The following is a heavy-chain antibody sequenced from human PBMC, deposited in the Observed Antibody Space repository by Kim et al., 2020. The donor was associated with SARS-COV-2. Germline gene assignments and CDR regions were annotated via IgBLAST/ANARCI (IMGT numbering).Heavy chain of an antibody. D-gene: IGHD4-17*01. CDR2: T. J-gene: IGHJ4*02. Sequence: TYYVDSVRGRFTISRDNAQNSMYLQMNSLRAEDTGVYYCARKRGHTVSTDWGQGTLVTVSS. V-gene: IGHV3-7*01. CDR3: ARKRGHTVSTD.